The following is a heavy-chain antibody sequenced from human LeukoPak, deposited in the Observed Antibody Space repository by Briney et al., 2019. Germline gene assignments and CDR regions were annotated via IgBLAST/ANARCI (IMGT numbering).Heavy chain of an antibody. CDR3: ATGYSYGQSY. Sequence: KPGGSLRLSCAASGFTFSSYRMTWVRQAPGKGLEWVSYISSSSSTIYYADSVKGRFTISRDNAKNSLYLQMNSLRDEDTAVYYCATGYSYGQSYWGQGTLVTVSS. CDR2: ISSSSSTI. CDR1: GFTFSSYR. J-gene: IGHJ4*02. D-gene: IGHD5-18*01. V-gene: IGHV3-48*02.